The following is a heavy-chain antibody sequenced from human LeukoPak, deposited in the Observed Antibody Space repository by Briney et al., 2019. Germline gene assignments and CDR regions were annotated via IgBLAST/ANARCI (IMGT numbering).Heavy chain of an antibody. CDR1: GGSFSGYY. CDR3: ARRKATYYDFWSGYYTRGGHYFDY. Sequence: SETLSLTCAVYGGSFSGYYWGWIRQPPGKGLEWIGEINHSGSTNYNPSLKSRVTISVDTSKNQFSLKLSSVTAADTAVYYCARRKATYYDFWSGYYTRGGHYFDYWGQGTLVTVSS. D-gene: IGHD3-3*01. V-gene: IGHV4-34*01. CDR2: INHSGST. J-gene: IGHJ4*02.